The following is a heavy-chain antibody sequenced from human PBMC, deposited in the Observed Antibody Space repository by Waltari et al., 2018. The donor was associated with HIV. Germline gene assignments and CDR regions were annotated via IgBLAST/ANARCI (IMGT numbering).Heavy chain of an antibody. CDR3: ASRSGGSSRPFDY. D-gene: IGHD6-13*01. CDR1: GGSISNGGYY. Sequence: QLQLLESGPGLVEPSQNLSLTCTVSGGSISNGGYYWNWIRQHPGKGLEWIGYIYYSGTIYYNPSLKSRVTISIDTSKNQFSLKLTSMTAADTAMYYCASRSGGSSRPFDYWGQGTPVTVSS. J-gene: IGHJ4*02. V-gene: IGHV4-31*03. CDR2: IYYSGTI.